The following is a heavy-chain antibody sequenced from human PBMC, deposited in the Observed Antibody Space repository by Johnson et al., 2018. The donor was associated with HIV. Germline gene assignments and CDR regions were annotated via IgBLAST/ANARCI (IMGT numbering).Heavy chain of an antibody. Sequence: QVQLVESGGGVVQPGRSLRLSCAASGFTFSSYGMHWVRPAPGKGLEWVAVISYAGSNKYYADSVKGRFTISRDNSKNTLYLQMNSLRAGDTAVSYCARIVRMTTVVIGDAFDIWGQGTMVTVSS. CDR3: ARIVRMTTVVIGDAFDI. CDR1: GFTFSSYG. J-gene: IGHJ3*02. V-gene: IGHV3-33*05. D-gene: IGHD4-23*01. CDR2: ISYAGSNK.